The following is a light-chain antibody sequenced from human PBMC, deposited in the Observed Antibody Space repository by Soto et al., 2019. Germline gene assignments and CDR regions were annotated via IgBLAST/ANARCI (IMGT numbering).Light chain of an antibody. Sequence: EIVMTQSPATLSVSPGERATLSCRASQSVSSNLAWYQQKPGQTPRLLIYDASSRATGIPARFSGSGSGTDFTLTISRLQSEDFAVYYGQQYNNWPSTFGVGTNVDIK. CDR2: DAS. J-gene: IGKJ4*01. CDR1: QSVSSN. CDR3: QQYNNWPST. V-gene: IGKV3-15*01.